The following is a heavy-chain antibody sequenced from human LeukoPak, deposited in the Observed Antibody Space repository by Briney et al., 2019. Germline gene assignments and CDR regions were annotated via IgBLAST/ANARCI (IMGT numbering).Heavy chain of an antibody. CDR2: INPNSGGT. D-gene: IGHD6-6*01. V-gene: IGHV1-2*02. CDR1: GYTFTGYY. Sequence: ASVKVSCKASGYTFTGYYMHWVRQAPGQGLEWMGWINPNSGGTNYAQKFQGRVTMTRDTSISTAYMELSRLRSDDTAVYYCARVRHSSSPDAFDIWGQGTMVTVSS. J-gene: IGHJ3*02. CDR3: ARVRHSSSPDAFDI.